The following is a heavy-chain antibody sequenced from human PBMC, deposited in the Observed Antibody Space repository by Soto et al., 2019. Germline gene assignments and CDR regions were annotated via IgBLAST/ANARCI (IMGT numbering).Heavy chain of an antibody. V-gene: IGHV3-30*03. CDR2: ISYDGSNK. CDR1: GFTFSSYD. CDR3: ATKIVAATSDP. J-gene: IGHJ5*02. Sequence: GGSLRLSCAASGFTFSSYDMHWVRQAPGKGLEWVAVISYDGSNKYYADSVKGRFTISRDNSKNTLYLQMNSLRTEDTAVYYCATKIVAATSDPWGQGTLVTVSS. D-gene: IGHD2-15*01.